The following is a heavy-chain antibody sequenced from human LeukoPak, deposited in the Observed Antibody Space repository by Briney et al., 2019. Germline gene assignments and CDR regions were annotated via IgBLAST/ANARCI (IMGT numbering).Heavy chain of an antibody. V-gene: IGHV3-11*05. CDR1: GFTFSDYY. Sequence: PGGFLRLSCAASGFTFSDYYMSWIRQAPGKGLECVSFISSSSSYTNYADSVKGRFTITRDNAKNSLYLQMDSLRAEDTAVYYCAGVRGVYGSGSYYFDYWGQGTLVTVSS. CDR2: ISSSSSYT. D-gene: IGHD3-10*01. J-gene: IGHJ4*02. CDR3: AGVRGVYGSGSYYFDY.